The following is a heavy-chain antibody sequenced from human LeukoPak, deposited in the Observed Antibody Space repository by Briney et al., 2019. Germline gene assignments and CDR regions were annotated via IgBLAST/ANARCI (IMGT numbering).Heavy chain of an antibody. CDR2: ISSSSSYI. D-gene: IGHD2-21*01. CDR1: GFTFSSYS. Sequence: GGSLRLSCAASGFTFSSYSMNWVRQAPGKGLEWVSSISSSSSYIYYADSVKGRFTISRDNAKNSLCLQMNSLRAEDTAVYYCARDTNSAGAYLDYWGQGTLVTVSS. V-gene: IGHV3-21*01. CDR3: ARDTNSAGAYLDY. J-gene: IGHJ4*02.